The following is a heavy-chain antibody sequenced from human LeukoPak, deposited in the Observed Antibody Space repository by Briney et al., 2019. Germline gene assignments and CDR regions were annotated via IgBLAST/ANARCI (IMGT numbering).Heavy chain of an antibody. CDR3: ARSTTVVTCFDY. Sequence: PSETLSLTCTVSGGSISSGGYYWSWIRQHPGKGLEWIGYIYYSGSTYYNPSLKSRVTISVDTSKNQFSLKLSSVTAADTAVYYCARSTTVVTCFDYWGQGTLVTVSS. V-gene: IGHV4-39*01. CDR2: IYYSGST. D-gene: IGHD4-23*01. J-gene: IGHJ4*02. CDR1: GGSISSGGYY.